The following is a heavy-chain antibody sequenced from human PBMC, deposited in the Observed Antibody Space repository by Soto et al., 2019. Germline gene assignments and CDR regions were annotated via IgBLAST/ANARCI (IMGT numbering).Heavy chain of an antibody. CDR3: ARDRRGVVIISDYYYYMDV. V-gene: IGHV4-59*01. D-gene: IGHD3-3*01. Sequence: PSETLSLTCTVSGGSISSYYWSWIRQPPGKGLEWIGYIYYSGSTNYNPSLKSRVTISVDTSKNQFSLKLSSVTAADTAVYYCARDRRGVVIISDYYYYMDVWGKGTTVTVSS. CDR1: GGSISSYY. CDR2: IYYSGST. J-gene: IGHJ6*03.